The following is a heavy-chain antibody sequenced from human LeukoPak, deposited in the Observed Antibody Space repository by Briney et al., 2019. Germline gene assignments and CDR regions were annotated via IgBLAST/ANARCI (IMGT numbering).Heavy chain of an antibody. D-gene: IGHD3-9*01. Sequence: PGGSLRLSCAASGFTFSSYGMHWVRQAPGKGLEWVAFIRHDGSNKYYADSVKGRFTISRDNSKNTLYLQMNSLRAEDTAVYYCAKDLRYSSPYYFDYWGQGTLVTVSS. V-gene: IGHV3-30*02. J-gene: IGHJ4*02. CDR3: AKDLRYSSPYYFDY. CDR2: IRHDGSNK. CDR1: GFTFSSYG.